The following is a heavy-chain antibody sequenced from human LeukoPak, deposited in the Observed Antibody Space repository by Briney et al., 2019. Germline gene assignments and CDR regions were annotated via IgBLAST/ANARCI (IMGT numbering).Heavy chain of an antibody. CDR2: IYYSGST. Sequence: PSETLSLTCTVSGGSISSYYWSWIRQPPGKGLEWIGCIYYSGSTNYNPSLKSRVTISVDTSKNQFSLKLSSVTAADTAVYYCARGYYDFWSGYSRYNWFDPWGQGTLVTVSS. CDR1: GGSISSYY. V-gene: IGHV4-59*01. J-gene: IGHJ5*02. CDR3: ARGYYDFWSGYSRYNWFDP. D-gene: IGHD3-3*01.